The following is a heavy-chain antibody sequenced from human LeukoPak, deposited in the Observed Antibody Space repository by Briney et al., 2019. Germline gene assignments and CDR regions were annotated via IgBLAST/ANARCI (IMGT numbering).Heavy chain of an antibody. CDR3: AKVGDYDILTGYYLSGAFDI. Sequence: PGGSLRLSCAASGFTFSKNAMSWVRQAPGKGLEWVSSLSGSGADTYYADSVKGRFTISRDNSKNTLYLQMNSLRAEDTAVYYCAKVGDYDILTGYYLSGAFDIWGQGTMVTVSS. V-gene: IGHV3-23*01. CDR1: GFTFSKNA. J-gene: IGHJ3*02. D-gene: IGHD3-9*01. CDR2: LSGSGADT.